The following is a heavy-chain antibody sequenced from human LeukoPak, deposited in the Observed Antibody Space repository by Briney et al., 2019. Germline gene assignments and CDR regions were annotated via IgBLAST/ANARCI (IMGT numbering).Heavy chain of an antibody. Sequence: GESLKISCKGSGFSFTNYWIAWVRQLPGKGLEWMGIIYPGDSDTRFSPSFQGQVTISADKSISTAYLQWSSLKASDTAMYYCARQKIPLFCYDNSGYLMPYFDYWGQGTLVSVSS. D-gene: IGHD3-22*01. J-gene: IGHJ4*02. CDR1: GFSFTNYW. V-gene: IGHV5-51*01. CDR2: IYPGDSDT. CDR3: ARQKIPLFCYDNSGYLMPYFDY.